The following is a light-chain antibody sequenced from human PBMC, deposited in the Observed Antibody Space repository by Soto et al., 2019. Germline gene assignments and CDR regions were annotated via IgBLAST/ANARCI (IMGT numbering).Light chain of an antibody. J-gene: IGKJ4*01. CDR1: QSVSSSY. CDR2: DAS. Sequence: EIVLTQSPGTLSLSPGERATLSCRASQSVSSSYLAWYQQKPGQAPRLLIYDASNRADGIPARFSGSGSGTDFTLTISSLEPEDFAVYYCQHRSNWPPLTFGGGTKVDIK. CDR3: QHRSNWPPLT. V-gene: IGKV3D-20*02.